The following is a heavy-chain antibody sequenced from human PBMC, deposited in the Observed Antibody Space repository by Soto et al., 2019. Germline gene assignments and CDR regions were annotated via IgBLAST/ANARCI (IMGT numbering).Heavy chain of an antibody. CDR2: IYHSGTA. V-gene: IGHV4-4*02. Sequence: QVQLQESGPGLVKPSGTLSLTCAVSGGSISSSNWWSWVRQPPGKGLEWIGEIYHSGTANYNPSLKSRVTISMDKSNNQISLDLSSVTAADSAVYFCARHIAVTGTRGVAYWGQGTRVTVSS. J-gene: IGHJ4*02. CDR1: GGSISSSNW. D-gene: IGHD6-19*01. CDR3: ARHIAVTGTRGVAY.